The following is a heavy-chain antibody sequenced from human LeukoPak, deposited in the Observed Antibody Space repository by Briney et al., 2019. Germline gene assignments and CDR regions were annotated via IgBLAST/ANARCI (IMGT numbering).Heavy chain of an antibody. CDR3: ARGSSSSPYGMDV. CDR1: GFTFSSSA. CDR2: ISASGGST. Sequence: GGSLRLSCAASGFTFSSSAMSWVRQVPGKGLEWVSGISASGGSTSYADSVRGRFTISRDNSKNTLYVQMNSLRAEDTAVYYCARGSSSSPYGMDVWGQGTTVTVSS. V-gene: IGHV3-23*01. D-gene: IGHD6-6*01. J-gene: IGHJ6*02.